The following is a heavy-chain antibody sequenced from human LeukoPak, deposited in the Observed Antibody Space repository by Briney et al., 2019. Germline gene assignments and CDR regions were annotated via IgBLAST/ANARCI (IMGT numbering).Heavy chain of an antibody. V-gene: IGHV3-49*04. CDR1: GFIFGDYG. J-gene: IGHJ4*02. CDR3: TRGYGDPQQDDY. D-gene: IGHD4-17*01. Sequence: GGSLRLSCTTSGFIFGDYGMSWVRQAPGKGLEWVGFIRGKGYDGTLEYAASVKGRFTISRDDSKSIDYLQMNSLKTEDTAVYYCTRGYGDPQQDDYWGQGTLVTVSS. CDR2: IRGKGYDGTL.